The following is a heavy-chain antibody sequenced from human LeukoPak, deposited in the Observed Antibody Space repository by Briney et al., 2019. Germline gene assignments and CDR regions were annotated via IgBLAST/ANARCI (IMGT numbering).Heavy chain of an antibody. D-gene: IGHD5-18*01. J-gene: IGHJ4*02. V-gene: IGHV3-30*18. CDR2: ISYDGSNK. CDR1: GSTPSNDG. CDR3: AKSRARGYSYGNDFDY. Sequence: GRSLRLSCAPSGSTPSNDGMHWVRQAPGKGLEWVAVISYDGSNKYYAESVKGRFTISRDNSKNTLYLQMNSLRAEDTAVYYCAKSRARGYSYGNDFDYWGQGTLVTVSS.